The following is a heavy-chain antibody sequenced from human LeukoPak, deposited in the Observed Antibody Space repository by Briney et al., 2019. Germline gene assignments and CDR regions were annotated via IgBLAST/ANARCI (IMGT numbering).Heavy chain of an antibody. Sequence: PGRSLRLSCAASGFTFSSYGMHWVRQAPGKGLEWVAVIWYDGSNKYYADSVKGRFTIPRDNSKNTLYLQMNSLRAEDTAVYYCARERTSTPGFDYWGQGTLVTVSS. J-gene: IGHJ4*02. CDR1: GFTFSSYG. V-gene: IGHV3-33*01. CDR2: IWYDGSNK. CDR3: ARERTSTPGFDY. D-gene: IGHD3-3*02.